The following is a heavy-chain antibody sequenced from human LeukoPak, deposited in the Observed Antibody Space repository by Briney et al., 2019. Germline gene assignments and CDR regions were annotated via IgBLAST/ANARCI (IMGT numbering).Heavy chain of an antibody. D-gene: IGHD5-12*01. CDR3: ARDIGNSGFNLDY. J-gene: IGHJ4*02. CDR2: ICHDGGRK. V-gene: IGHV3-33*01. CDR1: GFTFSTHG. Sequence: PGRSLRLSCVVSGFTFSTHGFHWVRQAPGKGLEWVSVICHDGGRKEYADSVRGRFTISRDNSNLYLQTNSLRAEDTAIYYCARDIGNSGFNLDYWGQGTPVTVSS.